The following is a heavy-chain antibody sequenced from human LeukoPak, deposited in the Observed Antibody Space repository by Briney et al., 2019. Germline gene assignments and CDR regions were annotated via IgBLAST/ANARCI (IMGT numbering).Heavy chain of an antibody. D-gene: IGHD2-15*01. J-gene: IGHJ6*03. Sequence: ASVKVSCKASGGTFSSYAISWVRQAPGQGLEWMGGIIPIFGTANYAQKFQGRVTITADESTSTAYMELSSLRSEDTAVYYCARDRLYCSGGSCYSWDYYYYMDVWGKGTTVTVSS. CDR1: GGTFSSYA. V-gene: IGHV1-69*13. CDR3: ARDRLYCSGGSCYSWDYYYYMDV. CDR2: IIPIFGTA.